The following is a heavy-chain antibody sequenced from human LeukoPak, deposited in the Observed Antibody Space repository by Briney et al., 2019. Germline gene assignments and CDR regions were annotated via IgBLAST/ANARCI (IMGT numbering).Heavy chain of an antibody. D-gene: IGHD3-22*01. Sequence: PGGSLRLSCAASGFTFSSYAVSWVRQAPGKGLEWVSSISGSGTSTYYADSVKGRFTISRDNSENTLYLQMNSLRAEDTAVYYCARGEAYYYDSSGYYLMWGQGTLVTVSS. J-gene: IGHJ4*02. CDR3: ARGEAYYYDSSGYYLM. CDR1: GFTFSSYA. CDR2: ISGSGTST. V-gene: IGHV3-23*01.